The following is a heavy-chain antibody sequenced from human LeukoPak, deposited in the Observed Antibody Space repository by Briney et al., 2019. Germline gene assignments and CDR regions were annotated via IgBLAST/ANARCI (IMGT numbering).Heavy chain of an antibody. V-gene: IGHV3-7*01. CDR2: IKQDGSAK. D-gene: IGHD3-3*01. Sequence: PGGSLRLSCAASGFTFSNNWMSWVRQAPGEGLEWVGNIKQDGSAKYYVDSVKGRFTISRDNAKNSLYLQMNSLRAEDTAVYYCARTFVKTFFGVVGPSFFDYWGQGTLVTVSS. J-gene: IGHJ4*02. CDR3: ARTFVKTFFGVVGPSFFDY. CDR1: GFTFSNNW.